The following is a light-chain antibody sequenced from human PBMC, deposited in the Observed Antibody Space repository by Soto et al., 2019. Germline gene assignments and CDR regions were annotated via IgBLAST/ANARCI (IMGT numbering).Light chain of an antibody. Sequence: EIVLTQSTATLSLSPGERATLSCKASQFINMYVAWYQHRHGQGPRLLIYEASKRATGIPARFSGSASGTVFTLTISRLESEDFGIYYCQQRHAWSTTFGGGAKVEI. CDR2: EAS. CDR1: QFINMY. CDR3: QQRHAWSTT. V-gene: IGKV3-11*01. J-gene: IGKJ4*01.